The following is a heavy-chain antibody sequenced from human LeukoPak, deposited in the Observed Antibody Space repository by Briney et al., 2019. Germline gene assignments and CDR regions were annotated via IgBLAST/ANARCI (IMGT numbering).Heavy chain of an antibody. CDR1: EFIVSINY. V-gene: IGHV3-53*01. CDR2: IRPSGDNT. CDR3: ARVAGWHWFDP. J-gene: IGHJ5*02. D-gene: IGHD6-19*01. Sequence: PGGSLRLSCAASEFIVSINYMTWVRQAPGRGLEWVSSIRPSGDNTYYGDSVKGRFTISRDNSKNTVYLQMNNMRVDDTAVYYCARVAGWHWFDPWGQGTLVTVSS.